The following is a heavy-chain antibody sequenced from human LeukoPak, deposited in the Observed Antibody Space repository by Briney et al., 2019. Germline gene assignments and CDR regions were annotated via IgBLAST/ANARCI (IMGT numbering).Heavy chain of an antibody. CDR2: IQNDGSNE. D-gene: IGHD2-8*01. V-gene: IGHV3-30*02. J-gene: IGHJ6*03. Sequence: PGETLRLSCAASGFTFSSHGMHWVRQAPGKGLEWVAYIQNDGSNEQYADSVKGRFSISRDSSKNILYLQMNSLRAEDTAVYYCAKDRCSNGIGCYYYYMDVWGKGTTVTISS. CDR3: AKDRCSNGIGCYYYYMDV. CDR1: GFTFSSHG.